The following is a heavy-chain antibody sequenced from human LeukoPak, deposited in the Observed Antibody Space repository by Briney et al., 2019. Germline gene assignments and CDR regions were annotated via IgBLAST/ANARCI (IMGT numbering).Heavy chain of an antibody. J-gene: IGHJ4*02. Sequence: PGGSLRLSCAASGFTFSSYWMSWVRQVPGKGLEWVANIKQDGSEKYYVDSVKGRFTISRDNAKNSLYLEMNSLRAEDAGVYYCARDKIVGATALDYWGQGTLVTVSS. D-gene: IGHD1-26*01. CDR1: GFTFSSYW. CDR2: IKQDGSEK. V-gene: IGHV3-7*01. CDR3: ARDKIVGATALDY.